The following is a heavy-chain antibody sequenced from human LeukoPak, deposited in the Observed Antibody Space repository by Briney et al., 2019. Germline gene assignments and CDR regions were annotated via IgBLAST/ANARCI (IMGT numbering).Heavy chain of an antibody. CDR1: GFTFSSYA. D-gene: IGHD6-6*01. J-gene: IGHJ4*02. CDR2: ISYDGSNK. CDR3: ARGGAARPDF. Sequence: GGSLRLSCAASGFTFSSYAMHWVRQAPGKGLEWVAVISYDGSNKYYADSVKGRFTISRDNSKNTLYLQMNSLRVEDTAVYYCARGGAARPDFWGQGTLVTVSS. V-gene: IGHV3-30*04.